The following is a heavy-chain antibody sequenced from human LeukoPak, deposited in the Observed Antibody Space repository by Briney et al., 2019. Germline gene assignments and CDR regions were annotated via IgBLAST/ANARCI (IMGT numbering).Heavy chain of an antibody. CDR3: ARGVYIAAAQYAY. Sequence: SETLSLTCAVYGGSFSGYYWSWIRQPPGKGLEWIGYIYYSGTTNYNPSLKSRVTISVDTSKNQFSLKLISVTAADTAVYYCARGVYIAAAQYAYWGQGTLVTVSS. D-gene: IGHD6-13*01. V-gene: IGHV4-59*01. CDR2: IYYSGTT. CDR1: GGSFSGYY. J-gene: IGHJ4*02.